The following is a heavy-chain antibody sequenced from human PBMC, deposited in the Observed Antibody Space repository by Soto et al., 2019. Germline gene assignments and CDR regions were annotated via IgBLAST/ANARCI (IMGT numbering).Heavy chain of an antibody. V-gene: IGHV3-7*05. CDR1: GFTFSSHW. J-gene: IGHJ4*02. CDR3: ARDHLYSKDY. Sequence: GSLRLSCVASGFTFSSHWMSWVRQAPGKGLEWVANIKQDGSEKYYVDSVKCRFTISRDNAKNSLYLQMNSLRAEDTAVYYCARDHLYSKDYWGQGTLVTVSS. D-gene: IGHD6-13*01. CDR2: IKQDGSEK.